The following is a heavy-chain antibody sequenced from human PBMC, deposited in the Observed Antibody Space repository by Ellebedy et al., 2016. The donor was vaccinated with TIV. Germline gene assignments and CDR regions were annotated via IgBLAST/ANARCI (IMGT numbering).Heavy chain of an antibody. Sequence: GESLKISCAASGFPFSSYAMSWVRQAPGKGLEWVSGISGSGGSTYYADSVKGRFTISRDNSKNTLYLQMNSLRDDDTAVYYCAKDISTGTVTTLEFFQHWGQGTLVTVSS. CDR3: AKDISTGTVTTLEFFQH. D-gene: IGHD4-17*01. V-gene: IGHV3-23*01. CDR2: ISGSGGST. CDR1: GFPFSSYA. J-gene: IGHJ1*01.